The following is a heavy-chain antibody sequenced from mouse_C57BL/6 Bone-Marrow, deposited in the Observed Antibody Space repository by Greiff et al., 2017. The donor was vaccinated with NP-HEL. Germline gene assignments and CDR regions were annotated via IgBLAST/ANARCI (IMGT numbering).Heavy chain of an antibody. V-gene: IGHV2-6*01. CDR2: IWGVGST. Sequence: QVQLKESGPGLVAPSQSLSITCTVSGFSLTSYGVDWVRQSPGKGLEWLGVIWGVGSTNYNSALKSRLSISKDNSKSQVFLKMNSLQTDDTAMYYCATYGYDENYAMDYWGQGTSVTVSS. D-gene: IGHD2-2*01. J-gene: IGHJ4*01. CDR1: GFSLTSYG. CDR3: ATYGYDENYAMDY.